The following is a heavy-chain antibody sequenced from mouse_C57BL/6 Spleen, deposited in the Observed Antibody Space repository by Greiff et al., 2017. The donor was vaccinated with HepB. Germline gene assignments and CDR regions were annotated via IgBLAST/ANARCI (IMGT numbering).Heavy chain of an antibody. V-gene: IGHV1-7*01. Sequence: QVQLQQSGADLAKPGASVKLSCKASGYTFTSYWRYWVKQRFGQGLEWIGYFNTSSGYTKYNQNFKDKATLTADKSSSKAYMQMSSLTCEDSAVYYCARSQLEGAMNYWRQGTSVTVSS. CDR3: ARSQLEGAMNY. CDR1: GYTFTSYW. CDR2: FNTSSGYT. J-gene: IGHJ4*01.